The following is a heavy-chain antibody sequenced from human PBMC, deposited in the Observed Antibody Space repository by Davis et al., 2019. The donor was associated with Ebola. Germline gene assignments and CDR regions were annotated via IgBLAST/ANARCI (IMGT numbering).Heavy chain of an antibody. CDR3: AVTRSPFEAAFDI. V-gene: IGHV1-2*02. CDR1: GYTFTGYY. Sequence: ASVKVSCKASGYTFTGYYMHWVRQAPGQGLEWMGWINPNSGGTNYAQKFQGRVTMTRDTSISTAYMELSRLRSDDTAVYYCAVTRSPFEAAFDIWGQGTMVTVSS. CDR2: INPNSGGT. J-gene: IGHJ3*02.